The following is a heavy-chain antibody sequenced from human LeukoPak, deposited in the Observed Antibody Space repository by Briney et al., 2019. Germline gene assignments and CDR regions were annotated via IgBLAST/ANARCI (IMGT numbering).Heavy chain of an antibody. V-gene: IGHV1-2*02. CDR3: ARDMGGDYVWNAFDI. J-gene: IGHJ3*02. D-gene: IGHD4-17*01. CDR1: GYTFTGYY. CDR2: INPNSGGT. Sequence: ASVKVSCKASGYTFTGYYMHWVRQAPGQGLEWMGWINPNSGGTNYAQKFQGRVTMTRDTSISTAYMELSRLRSDDTAVYYCARDMGGDYVWNAFDIWGQGTMVTVSS.